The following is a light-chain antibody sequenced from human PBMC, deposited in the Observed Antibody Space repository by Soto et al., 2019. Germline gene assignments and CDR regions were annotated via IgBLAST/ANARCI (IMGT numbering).Light chain of an antibody. CDR2: NAS. J-gene: IGKJ1*01. CDR3: QQRGNWPLPWT. V-gene: IGKV3-11*01. CDR1: QTVGNY. Sequence: EIVLTQSPATLSLSPGERATLSCRASQTVGNYLAWYQQKPGQVPRLLIYNASNRATGVPVRFSGSGSGTEFTLTISSLEPEDFAVYHCQQRGNWPLPWTFGQGAKVEI.